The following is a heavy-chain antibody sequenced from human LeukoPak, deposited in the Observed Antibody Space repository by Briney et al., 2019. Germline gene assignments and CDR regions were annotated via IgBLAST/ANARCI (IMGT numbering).Heavy chain of an antibody. J-gene: IGHJ3*02. V-gene: IGHV3-21*01. CDR3: AREGSGIDYGDPEDAFDI. Sequence: KPGGSLRLSCAASGFTFNSYTMNWVRQAPGKGLEWVSSISSSSSYIYYADSVKGRFTISRDNAKNSLYLQMNSLRAEDAAVYYCAREGSGIDYGDPEDAFDIWGQGTMVTVSS. D-gene: IGHD4-17*01. CDR1: GFTFNSYT. CDR2: ISSSSSYI.